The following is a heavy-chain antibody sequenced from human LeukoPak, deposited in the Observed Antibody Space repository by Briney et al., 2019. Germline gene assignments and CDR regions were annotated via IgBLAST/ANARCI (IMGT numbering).Heavy chain of an antibody. CDR1: GFIVSGNVC. CDR2: LCADGNA. V-gene: IGHV3-53*01. D-gene: IGHD5-18*01. J-gene: IGHJ4*02. CDR3: ARKVAYGYALGY. Sequence: PGGSLRLSCAASGFIVSGNVCVTWVRQAPGKGLEWVSVLCADGNAFYADSMKGRFTISTDNSKKTVHLQLNSLRGEDTAVYYCARKVAYGYALGYWGQGTLVTVSS.